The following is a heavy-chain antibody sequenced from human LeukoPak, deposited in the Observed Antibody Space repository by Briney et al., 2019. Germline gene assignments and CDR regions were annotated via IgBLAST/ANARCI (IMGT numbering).Heavy chain of an antibody. J-gene: IGHJ4*02. CDR3: ARASFLLMSPGYFDY. CDR2: INHSGST. V-gene: IGHV4-34*01. CDR1: GGSFSGYY. Sequence: SETLSLTCAVSGGSFSGYYWSWIRQPPGKGLEWIGEINHSGSTNYNPSLKSRVTISVDTSKNQFSLKLSSVTAAYTAVYYCARASFLLMSPGYFDYWGQGTLVTVSS. D-gene: IGHD3-9*01.